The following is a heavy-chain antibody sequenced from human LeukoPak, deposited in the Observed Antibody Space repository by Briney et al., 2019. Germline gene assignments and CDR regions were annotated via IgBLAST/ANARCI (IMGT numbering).Heavy chain of an antibody. CDR3: ARVGSSPIPFDI. CDR1: GFTFSSYS. V-gene: IGHV3-21*01. D-gene: IGHD2-2*02. J-gene: IGHJ3*02. Sequence: SGGSLRLPCAASGFTFSSYSMNWVRQAPGKGLEWVSSISSSSSYIYYADSVKGRFTISRDNAKNSLYLQMNSLRAEDTAVYYCARVGSSPIPFDIWGQGTMVTVSS. CDR2: ISSSSSYI.